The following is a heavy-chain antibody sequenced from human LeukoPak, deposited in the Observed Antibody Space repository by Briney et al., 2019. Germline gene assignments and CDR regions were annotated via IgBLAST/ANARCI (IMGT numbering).Heavy chain of an antibody. CDR2: ISYDGVNN. D-gene: IGHD6-19*01. J-gene: IGHJ5*02. CDR1: GFTFSSYA. Sequence: GGSLRLSCAASGFTFSSYAIHWVRQAPGKGLEWVAVISYDGVNNYYTDSVKGRFNISRDNSKNTVDLQMSSLRVEDTAVYYCARVSGSGWTYWFDPWGQGTLVTVSS. CDR3: ARVSGSGWTYWFDP. V-gene: IGHV3-30*04.